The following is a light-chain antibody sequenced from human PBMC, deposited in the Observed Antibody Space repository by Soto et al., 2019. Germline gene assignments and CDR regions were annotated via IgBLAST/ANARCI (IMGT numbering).Light chain of an antibody. CDR2: GAS. CDR3: QQYGSSTGYT. V-gene: IGKV3-20*01. Sequence: EIVLTQSPGTLSLSPGERATLSCRASQSVSSSYLAWYQQKPGQAPRLLIYGASSRATGIPDRFSGSGSGTDFTLNISRLEPEDFAVYYCQQYGSSTGYTFGQGTKLEIK. J-gene: IGKJ2*01. CDR1: QSVSSSY.